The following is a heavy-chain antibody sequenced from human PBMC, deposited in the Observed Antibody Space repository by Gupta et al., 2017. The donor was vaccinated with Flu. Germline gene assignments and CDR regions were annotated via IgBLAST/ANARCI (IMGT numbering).Heavy chain of an antibody. D-gene: IGHD2-2*03. CDR2: ISGSGTGT. CDR3: TNGYCASTSCLPNF. Sequence: SGFTFSSHAMNWVRQAPGKGLEWVSSISGSGTGTYYADSVKGRFTISRDNSKNTLFLQMNSLRAEDTAVYYCTNGYCASTSCLPNFWGQGTLGTVSS. CDR1: GFTFSSHA. J-gene: IGHJ4*02. V-gene: IGHV3-23*01.